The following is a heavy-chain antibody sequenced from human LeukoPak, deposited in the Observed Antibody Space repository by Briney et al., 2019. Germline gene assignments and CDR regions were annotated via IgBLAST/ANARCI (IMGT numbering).Heavy chain of an antibody. Sequence: SETLSLTCFVSGDSITGYYRSWIRQPPGEGLEWIGYIQYGGSATYNTSLKRRVTISVKTSKNQSSLRLTSATAADTPVYYCPTAPTANLDFWGQGTLVTVSS. D-gene: IGHD1-14*01. CDR3: PTAPTANLDF. CDR2: IQYGGSA. CDR1: GDSITGYY. V-gene: IGHV4-59*01. J-gene: IGHJ4*02.